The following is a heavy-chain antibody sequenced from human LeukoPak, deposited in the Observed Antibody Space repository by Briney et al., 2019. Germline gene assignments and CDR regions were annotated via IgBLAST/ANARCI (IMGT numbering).Heavy chain of an antibody. CDR1: VYTFTSYG. CDR3: ARVGYSSSWYLTRSGYYFDY. D-gene: IGHD6-13*01. CDR2: ISAYNGNT. Sequence: ASVNVSCNASVYTFTSYGISWVRQAPGQGLEWMGWISAYNGNTNYAQKLQGRVTMTTDTSTSTAYMELRSLRSDDTAVYYCARVGYSSSWYLTRSGYYFDYWGQGTLVTVSS. V-gene: IGHV1-18*01. J-gene: IGHJ4*02.